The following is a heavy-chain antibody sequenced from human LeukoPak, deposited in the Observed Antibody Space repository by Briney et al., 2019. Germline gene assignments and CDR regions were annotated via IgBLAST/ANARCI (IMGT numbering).Heavy chain of an antibody. Sequence: SQTLSLTCTVSGGSISSGDYYWSWTRQPPGKGLEWIGYIYYSDSYYNPSLKSRVSISVDTSKNQFSLNLNSVTAADTAVYYCARGVLTGYYGDFDYWGQGTLVTVSS. CDR3: ARGVLTGYYGDFDY. D-gene: IGHD3-9*01. CDR1: GGSISSGDYY. CDR2: IYYSDS. J-gene: IGHJ4*02. V-gene: IGHV4-30-4*01.